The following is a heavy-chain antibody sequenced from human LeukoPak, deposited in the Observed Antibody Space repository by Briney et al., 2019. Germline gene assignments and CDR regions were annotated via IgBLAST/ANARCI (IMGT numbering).Heavy chain of an antibody. CDR1: GGSISSYY. J-gene: IGHJ4*02. CDR3: ARRKVVVAAEVFDY. D-gene: IGHD2-15*01. CDR2: IYYSGST. V-gene: IGHV4-59*08. Sequence: MSSETLSLTCTVSGGSISSYYWSWIRQPPGKGLEWIGYIYYSGSTNYNPSLKSRVTISVDTSKNQFSLKLSSVTAADTAVYYCARRKVVVAAEVFDYWGQGTLVTVSS.